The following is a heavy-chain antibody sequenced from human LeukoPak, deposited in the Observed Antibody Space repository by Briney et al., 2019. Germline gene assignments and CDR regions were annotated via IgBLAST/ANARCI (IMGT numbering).Heavy chain of an antibody. Sequence: ASVKVSCKASGYTFTIYDINWVRQATGQGLEWMGWMNPNSGNTGYAQKFQGRVTITRNTSISTAYMELSSLRSEDTAVYYCARGVNRRYCSSTSCVTTPNWFDPWGQGTLVTVSS. D-gene: IGHD2-2*01. CDR2: MNPNSGNT. CDR3: ARGVNRRYCSSTSCVTTPNWFDP. J-gene: IGHJ5*02. V-gene: IGHV1-8*03. CDR1: GYTFTIYD.